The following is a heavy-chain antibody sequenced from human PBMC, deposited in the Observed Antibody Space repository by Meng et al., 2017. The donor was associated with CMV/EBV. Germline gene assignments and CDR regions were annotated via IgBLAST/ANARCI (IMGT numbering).Heavy chain of an antibody. J-gene: IGHJ6*02. V-gene: IGHV1-2*02. D-gene: IGHD2-2*02. CDR2: INPNSGGT. Sequence: ASVKVSCKASGYTFTGYYMHWVRQAPGQGLEWMGWINPNSGGTNYAQKFQGRVTMTRDTSISTAYMELSRLRSDDTAVYYCARERAVVPAAILYYYYGMDVWGQGTTVTVSS. CDR1: GYTFTGYY. CDR3: ARERAVVPAAILYYYYGMDV.